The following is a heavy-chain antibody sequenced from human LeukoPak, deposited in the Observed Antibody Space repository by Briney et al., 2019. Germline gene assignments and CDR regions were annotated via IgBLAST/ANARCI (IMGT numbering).Heavy chain of an antibody. CDR2: IWYDGSNK. CDR3: ARDVGVGYFGY. Sequence: QPGRSLRLSCAASGFTFSSYGMHWVRQAPGKGLEWVAVIWYDGSNKYYADSVKGRFTISRDNSKNTLYLQMNSLRAEDTAVYYCARDVGVGYFGYWGQGTLVTVSS. V-gene: IGHV3-33*01. D-gene: IGHD2-15*01. J-gene: IGHJ4*02. CDR1: GFTFSSYG.